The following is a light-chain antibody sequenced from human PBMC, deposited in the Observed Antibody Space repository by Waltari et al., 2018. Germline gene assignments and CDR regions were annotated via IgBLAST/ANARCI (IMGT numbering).Light chain of an antibody. CDR3: QQYDTLPPHSA. CDR2: DAS. J-gene: IGKJ3*01. CDR1: QGISNY. V-gene: IGKV1-33*01. Sequence: DIQMTQSPSSLSASVGDRVTITCQASQGISNYLNWYQQKPGKAPQLLIYDASNLQAGVPSRFSGSGSGTDFTFTISSLQPEDIATYYCQQYDTLPPHSAFGPGTKVDIK.